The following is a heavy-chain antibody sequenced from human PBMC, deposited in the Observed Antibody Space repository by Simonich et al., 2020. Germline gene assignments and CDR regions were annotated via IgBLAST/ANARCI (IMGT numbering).Heavy chain of an antibody. CDR3: RGYCSNTSCYDY. V-gene: IGHV4-38-2*01. J-gene: IGHJ4*02. Sequence: QVQLQESGPGLVKPSETLSLTCAVSGYSISSGYYWGGIRQPPGKGLGWIGSIFHSGSTYYNPSLKSRVTISVDTSKNQFSLKLSSVTAADTAVYYCRGYCSNTSCYDYWGQVTLVTVSS. D-gene: IGHD2-2*01. CDR2: IFHSGST. CDR1: GYSISSGYY.